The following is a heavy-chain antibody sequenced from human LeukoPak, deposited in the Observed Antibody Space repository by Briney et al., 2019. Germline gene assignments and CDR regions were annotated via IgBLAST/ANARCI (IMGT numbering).Heavy chain of an antibody. D-gene: IGHD5-18*01. Sequence: GGSLRLSCAASGLTFGDHFLDWVRQAPGKGLEWVSTVSDTGNIHYSDSVKGRFTISRDNAKNSLYLQMNSLRDEDTAVYYCARDGLHTAHFDYWGQGTLVTVSS. CDR3: ARDGLHTAHFDY. CDR2: VSDTGNI. J-gene: IGHJ4*02. V-gene: IGHV3-69-1*01. CDR1: GLTFGDHF.